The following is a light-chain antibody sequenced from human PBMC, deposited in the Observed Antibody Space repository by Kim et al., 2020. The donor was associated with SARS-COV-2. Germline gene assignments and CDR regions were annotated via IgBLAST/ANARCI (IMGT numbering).Light chain of an antibody. Sequence: QPVLTQPSSLSASPGASASLTCTLRSGINVGTYRIYWYQQKPGSPPQYLLRYKSDSDNQKGSGVPSRFSVSKDASANAGILLISGLQSEDEADYYCMIWHNSAFVFGTGTKVTVL. J-gene: IGLJ1*01. CDR1: SGINVGTYR. V-gene: IGLV5-45*02. CDR2: YKSDSDN. CDR3: MIWHNSAFV.